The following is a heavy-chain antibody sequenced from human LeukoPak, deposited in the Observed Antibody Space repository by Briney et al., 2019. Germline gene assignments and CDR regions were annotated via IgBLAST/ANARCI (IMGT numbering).Heavy chain of an antibody. CDR2: ISSNGGNT. V-gene: IGHV3-64*02. J-gene: IGHJ4*02. Sequence: GGSLRLSCAASGFTFSSYAMHWVRQAPGKGLEFVSAISSNGGNTYYADSVKGRFTISRDNSKNTLYLQMGSLRAEDMAVYYCARGGGYGGYDYDYWGQGTLVTVSS. CDR1: GFTFSSYA. CDR3: ARGGGYGGYDYDY. D-gene: IGHD5-12*01.